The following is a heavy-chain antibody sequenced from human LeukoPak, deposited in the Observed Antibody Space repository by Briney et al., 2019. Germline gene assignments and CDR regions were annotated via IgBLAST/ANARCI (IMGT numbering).Heavy chain of an antibody. V-gene: IGHV1-8*01. Sequence: ASVKVSCKASGYTFTSYDINWVRQATGQGLEWMGWMNPNSGNTGYAQKFQGRVTMTRNTSISTAYMELSSLRSEDTAVYYCARAFSDSPVLLWFGESYYYYYYGMDVWGQGTTVTVSS. D-gene: IGHD3-10*01. CDR1: GYTFTSYD. CDR3: ARAFSDSPVLLWFGESYYYYYYGMDV. J-gene: IGHJ6*02. CDR2: MNPNSGNT.